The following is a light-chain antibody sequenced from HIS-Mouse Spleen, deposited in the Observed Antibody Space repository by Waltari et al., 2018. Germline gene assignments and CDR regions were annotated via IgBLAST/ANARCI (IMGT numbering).Light chain of an antibody. J-gene: IGLJ3*02. CDR1: SSDVGGYNL. CDR2: EGS. CDR3: CSYAGSSTWV. V-gene: IGLV2-23*01. Sequence: QSALTQPASVSGSPGQSITISRPGTSSDVGGYNLVSWYQQPPGKAPKLMIYEGSKRPSGVSNRFSGSKSGNTASLTISGLQAEDEADYYCCSYAGSSTWVFGGGTKLTVL.